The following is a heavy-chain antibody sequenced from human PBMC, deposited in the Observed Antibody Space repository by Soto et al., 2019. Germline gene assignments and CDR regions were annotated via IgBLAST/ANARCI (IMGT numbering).Heavy chain of an antibody. CDR3: ARLFYGDYDRYFDY. Sequence: SETLSLTCAVYGGSFSGYYWSWIRQPPGKGLEWIGEINHSGSTNYNPSLKSRVTISVDTSKNQFSLKLSSVTAADTAVYYCARLFYGDYDRYFDYWGQGTLVTISS. J-gene: IGHJ4*02. V-gene: IGHV4-34*01. D-gene: IGHD4-17*01. CDR2: INHSGST. CDR1: GGSFSGYY.